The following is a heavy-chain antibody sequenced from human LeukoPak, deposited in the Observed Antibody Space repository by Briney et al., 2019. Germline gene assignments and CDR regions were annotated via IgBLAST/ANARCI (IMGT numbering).Heavy chain of an antibody. CDR1: GFTFSSYS. Sequence: GGSLRLSCAASGFTFSSYSMNWVRQAPGKGLEWVSSISSSSSYIYYADSVKGRFTISRDNAKNSLYLQMNSLRAEDTAVYYCAKDKISIAAAEYWFDPWGQGTLVTVSS. V-gene: IGHV3-21*04. J-gene: IGHJ5*02. CDR3: AKDKISIAAAEYWFDP. D-gene: IGHD6-13*01. CDR2: ISSSSSYI.